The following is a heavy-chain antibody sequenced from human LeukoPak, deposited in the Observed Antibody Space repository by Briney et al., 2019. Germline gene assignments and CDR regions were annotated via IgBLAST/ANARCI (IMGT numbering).Heavy chain of an antibody. V-gene: IGHV3-53*01. CDR2: IYSGGTT. CDR3: ARAAPSFDY. J-gene: IGHJ4*02. Sequence: GGSLRLSCAASGFTVSSNYMNWVRQAPGKGLEWVSVIYSGGTTYYADSVKGRFSISRDNAKNSLYLQMNSLRAEDTAVYYCARAAPSFDYWGQGTLVTVSS. CDR1: GFTVSSNY. D-gene: IGHD6-6*01.